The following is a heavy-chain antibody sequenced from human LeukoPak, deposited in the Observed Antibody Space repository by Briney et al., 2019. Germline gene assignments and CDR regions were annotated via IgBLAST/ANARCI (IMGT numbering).Heavy chain of an antibody. CDR1: GFTFSDYY. Sequence: PGGSLRLSCAASGFTFSDYYMSWIRQAPGKGLEWVSSISGSGSTNYADSVKGRFTISRDNSKNTLYLQMNSLRAEDTAVYYCANGLYSGNYFPHYWGQGTLVTVSS. J-gene: IGHJ4*02. CDR3: ANGLYSGNYFPHY. V-gene: IGHV3-23*01. D-gene: IGHD1-26*01. CDR2: ISGSGST.